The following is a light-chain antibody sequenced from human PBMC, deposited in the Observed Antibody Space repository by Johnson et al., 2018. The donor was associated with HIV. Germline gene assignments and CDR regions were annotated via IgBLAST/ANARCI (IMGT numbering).Light chain of an antibody. J-gene: IGLJ1*01. Sequence: QSVLTQPPSVSAAPGQKVTISCSGSSSNIGSHYVSWYQQLPGTAPKLLIYDNNKRPSGIPDRFSGSKSGTSATLGITGLQTGDEADYYCGTWDSSLSGGVFGSVTKVTVL. CDR3: GTWDSSLSGGV. V-gene: IGLV1-51*01. CDR1: SSNIGSHY. CDR2: DNN.